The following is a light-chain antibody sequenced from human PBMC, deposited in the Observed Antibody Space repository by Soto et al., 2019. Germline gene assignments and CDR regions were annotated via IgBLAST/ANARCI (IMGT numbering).Light chain of an antibody. CDR2: YXS. CDR1: HSITTW. CDR3: QQYKSDFRT. J-gene: IGKJ1*01. V-gene: IGKV1-5*01. Sequence: DIRMTQSPSPLSSSAGDRVTITXRASHSITTWLSWYQQKPGXPPKXXXDYXSTLERGGPSRFSGSGSGTEFTLPISSLQPDDLATYYLQQYKSDFRTFGQGTKVDI.